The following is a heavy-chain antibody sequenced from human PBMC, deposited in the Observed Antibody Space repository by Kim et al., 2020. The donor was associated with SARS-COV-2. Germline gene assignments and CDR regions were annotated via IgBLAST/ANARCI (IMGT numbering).Heavy chain of an antibody. CDR3: ARELGGDNAFDI. Sequence: NTHPTLKSRVPRAVDTSKHQFSLKLSAVTAADPAVYYCARELGGDNAFDIWGQGTMVTVSS. J-gene: IGHJ3*02. D-gene: IGHD3-16*01. V-gene: IGHV4-59*01.